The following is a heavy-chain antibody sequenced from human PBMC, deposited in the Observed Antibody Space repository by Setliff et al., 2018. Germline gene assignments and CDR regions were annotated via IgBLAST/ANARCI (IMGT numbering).Heavy chain of an antibody. D-gene: IGHD5-18*01. CDR1: GGSISSNTYY. J-gene: IGHJ3*02. V-gene: IGHV4-31*03. Sequence: SETLSLTCTVSGGSISSNTYYWSWIRQHPGKGLEWIGYISYSGSTYYNPSLKSRVSISIDTSKNQFSLNLSSVTAADAAVYYCARVATAMLDAFDIWGQGTMVTVSS. CDR3: ARVATAMLDAFDI. CDR2: ISYSGST.